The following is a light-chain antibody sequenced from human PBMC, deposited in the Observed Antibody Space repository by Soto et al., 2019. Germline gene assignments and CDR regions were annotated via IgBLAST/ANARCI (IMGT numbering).Light chain of an antibody. J-gene: IGKJ2*01. V-gene: IGKV3-15*01. Sequence: EIVMTQSPATLSVSPGEGATLSCRASQSVSTNLAWYQQKPGQAPRLLIYGASTRATGGPAGFSGSGSGTEFTLTISSLQSEDFAVYHCQQYNDWPHTFGQGTKLEIK. CDR1: QSVSTN. CDR2: GAS. CDR3: QQYNDWPHT.